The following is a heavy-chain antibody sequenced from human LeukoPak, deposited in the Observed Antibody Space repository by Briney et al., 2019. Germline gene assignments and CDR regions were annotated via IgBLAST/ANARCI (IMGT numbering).Heavy chain of an antibody. J-gene: IGHJ6*03. D-gene: IGHD2-15*01. CDR3: ARLGYCSGGSCYYYYYMDV. CDR1: DGSISSSSYY. Sequence: SETLSLTCTVSDGSISSSSYYWGWIRQPPGKGLEWIGSIYYGSVFYSVSTYYNPSLKSRVTMSGDTSKNRFSLKLSSVTAADTAAYYCARLGYCSGGSCYYYYYMDVWGKGTTVTVSS. CDR2: IYYGSVFYSVST. V-gene: IGHV4-39*07.